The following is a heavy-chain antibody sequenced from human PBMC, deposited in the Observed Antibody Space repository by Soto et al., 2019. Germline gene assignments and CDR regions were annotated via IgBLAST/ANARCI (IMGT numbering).Heavy chain of an antibody. Sequence: PGGSLRLSCAASGFTFSSYAMSWVRQAPGKGLEWVSAISGSGGSTYCADSVKGRFTISRDNSKNTLYLQMNSLRAEDTAVYYCAKDREWLRTVFDYWGQGTLVTVYS. CDR1: GFTFSSYA. CDR2: ISGSGGST. V-gene: IGHV3-23*01. D-gene: IGHD5-12*01. J-gene: IGHJ4*02. CDR3: AKDREWLRTVFDY.